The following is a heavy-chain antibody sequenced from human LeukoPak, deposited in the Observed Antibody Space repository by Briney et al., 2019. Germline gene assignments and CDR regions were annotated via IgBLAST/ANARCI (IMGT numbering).Heavy chain of an antibody. CDR3: ARGRDSIAARHFDY. CDR2: INHSGST. J-gene: IGHJ4*02. V-gene: IGHV4-34*01. Sequence: SETLSLTCAVYGGSFRGYYWSWIRQPPGKGLKWIGEINHSGSTNYNPSLKSRVTISVDTSKNQFSLKLSSVTAADTAVYYCARGRDSIAARHFDYWGQGTLVTVSS. CDR1: GGSFRGYY. D-gene: IGHD6-6*01.